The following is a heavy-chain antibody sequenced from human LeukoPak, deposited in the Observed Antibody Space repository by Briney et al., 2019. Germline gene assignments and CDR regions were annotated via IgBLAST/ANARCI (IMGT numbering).Heavy chain of an antibody. CDR2: VSGSGDST. Sequence: GGSLRLPCAASGFTFSNCAMSWARQAPGKGLEWVSGVSGSGDSTYYADSVKGRFTISRDNSNNTLFLLMNSLRAEDTAVYYCAKYMSSGSWGQGTLVTLSS. D-gene: IGHD6-19*01. V-gene: IGHV3-23*01. CDR3: AKYMSSGS. CDR1: GFTFSNCA. J-gene: IGHJ5*02.